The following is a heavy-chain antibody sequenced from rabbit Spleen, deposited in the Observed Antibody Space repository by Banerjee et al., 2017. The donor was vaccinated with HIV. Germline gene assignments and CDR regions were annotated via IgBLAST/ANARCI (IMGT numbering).Heavy chain of an antibody. Sequence: QSLEESGGDLVKPGASLTLTCTASGFSFNSDYYICWVRQAPGKGLEWIACIYPGSFDSTVYASWAKGRFTISRTSSTTVTLQMTSLTAADTATYFCARDGAGGSYFALWGPGTLVTVS. CDR2: IYPGSFDST. V-gene: IGHV1S40*01. D-gene: IGHD8-1*01. CDR3: ARDGAGGSYFAL. CDR1: GFSFNSDYY. J-gene: IGHJ4*01.